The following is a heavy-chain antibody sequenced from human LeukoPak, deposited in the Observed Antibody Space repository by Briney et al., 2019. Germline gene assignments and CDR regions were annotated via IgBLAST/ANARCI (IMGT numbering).Heavy chain of an antibody. CDR1: GGSISSGGYS. V-gene: IGHV4-30-2*01. D-gene: IGHD3-16*01. CDR2: IYHSGST. CDR3: ARVADTLGGAFDI. Sequence: PSQTLSLTCAVSGGSISSGGYSWSWIRQPPGTGLEWIGYIYHSGSTYYNPSLKSRVTISVDRSKNQFPLKLSSVTAADTAVYYCARVADTLGGAFDIWGQGTMVTVSS. J-gene: IGHJ3*02.